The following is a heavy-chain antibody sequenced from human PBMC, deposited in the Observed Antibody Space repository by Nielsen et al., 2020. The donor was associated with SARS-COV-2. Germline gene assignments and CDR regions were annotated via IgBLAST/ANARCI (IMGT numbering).Heavy chain of an antibody. V-gene: IGHV3-23*01. Sequence: GESLKISCAASGFTFSSYGLSWVRQAPGKGLEWVSSISGSGSYTYYADSVKGRFTISRDNSMDTLYLQMNSLRHEDTAVYYCARETGDYTSSWFDYWGQGTLVTVSS. CDR2: ISGSGSYT. CDR1: GFTFSSYG. D-gene: IGHD6-13*01. CDR3: ARETGDYTSSWFDY. J-gene: IGHJ5*01.